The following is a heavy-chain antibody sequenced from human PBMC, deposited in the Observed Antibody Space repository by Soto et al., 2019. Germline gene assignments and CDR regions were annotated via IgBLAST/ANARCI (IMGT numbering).Heavy chain of an antibody. CDR3: ARAEQQWLVQLHY. CDR1: GYTFTSYD. CDR2: MNPNSGNT. Sequence: ASVKVSCKASGYTFTSYDINWVRQATGQGLEWMGWMNPNSGNTGYAQKFQGRVTMTRNTSISTAYMELSSLRSEDTAVYYCARAEQQWLVQLHYWGQGTLVTVSS. J-gene: IGHJ4*02. V-gene: IGHV1-8*01. D-gene: IGHD6-19*01.